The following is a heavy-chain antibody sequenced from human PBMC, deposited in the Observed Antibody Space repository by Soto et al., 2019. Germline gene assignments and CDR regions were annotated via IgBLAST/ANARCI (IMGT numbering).Heavy chain of an antibody. CDR1: GGSISSGGYS. D-gene: IGHD4-17*01. CDR3: GRGDYANAFDI. CDR2: IYNSGST. J-gene: IGHJ3*02. Sequence: SETLSLTCAVSGGSISSGGYSWNWIRQPPGKGLEWIGNIYNSGSTYYNASLKSRVTISVDRSKNQFSLKLSSVTAADTAVYYCGRGDYANAFDIWGQGTMVTVSS. V-gene: IGHV4-30-2*01.